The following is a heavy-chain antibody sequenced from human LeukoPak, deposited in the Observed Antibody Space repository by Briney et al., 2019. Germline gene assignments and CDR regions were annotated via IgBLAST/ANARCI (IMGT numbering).Heavy chain of an antibody. Sequence: PSETLSLTCTVSGGSISSSSYYWGWIRQPPGKGLEWIGSIYYSGSTYYNPSLKSRVTMSVDTSKNQFSLKLSSVTAADTAVYYCATDPFWSGYSDYWGQGTLVTVSS. CDR1: GGSISSSSYY. CDR3: ATDPFWSGYSDY. V-gene: IGHV4-39*07. CDR2: IYYSGST. D-gene: IGHD3-3*01. J-gene: IGHJ4*02.